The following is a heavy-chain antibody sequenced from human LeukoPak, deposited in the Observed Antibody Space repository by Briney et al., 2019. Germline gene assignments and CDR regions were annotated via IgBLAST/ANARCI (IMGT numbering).Heavy chain of an antibody. Sequence: GGSLRLSCAASGFSLSDYYMSWIRQAPGKGLEWVSCISGSAGTKYYADSVKGRFTISRDNAKNSLYLQMNSLRAEDTAVYYCARRIDDILTGYYASFDYWGQGTLVTVSS. CDR1: GFSLSDYY. V-gene: IGHV3-11*04. D-gene: IGHD3-9*01. J-gene: IGHJ4*02. CDR2: ISGSAGTK. CDR3: ARRIDDILTGYYASFDY.